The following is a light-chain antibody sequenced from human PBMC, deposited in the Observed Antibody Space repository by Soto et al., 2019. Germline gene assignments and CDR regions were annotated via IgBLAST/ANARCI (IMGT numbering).Light chain of an antibody. J-gene: IGKJ1*01. V-gene: IGKV3-15*01. CDR1: QSVSNN. CDR2: GAS. Sequence: EIVMTQSPATLSVSPGERATLSCRASQSVSNNLAWYQKKPGQAPRLLLYGASTRATGIPARFSGSGSGTEFTLTISSLQSEDFAFYYCQQYNNWWTFGHGTRVYI. CDR3: QQYNNWWT.